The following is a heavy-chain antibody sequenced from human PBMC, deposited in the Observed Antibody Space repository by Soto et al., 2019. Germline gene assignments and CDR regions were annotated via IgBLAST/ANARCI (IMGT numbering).Heavy chain of an antibody. V-gene: IGHV3-11*04. CDR3: ARVTDYYESSGYFGC. D-gene: IGHD3-22*01. CDR1: GFTFSDYY. CDR2: ISSSGSTI. Sequence: GGSLRLSCAASGFTFSDYYMSWIRQAPGKGLEWVSYISSSGSTIYYADSVKGRFTISRDNAKNSLYLQMNSLRAEDTAVYYCARVTDYYESSGYFGCWGQGTLVTVSS. J-gene: IGHJ4*02.